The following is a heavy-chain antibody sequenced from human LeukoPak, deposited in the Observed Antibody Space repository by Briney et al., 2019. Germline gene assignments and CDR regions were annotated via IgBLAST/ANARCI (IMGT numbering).Heavy chain of an antibody. J-gene: IGHJ4*02. CDR1: GHTFTSYD. V-gene: IGHV1-8*01. D-gene: IGHD1-26*01. Sequence: GASVKVSCKPSGHTFTSYDINRVRQATGQGLEWMGWMNPNSGNTGYAQKFQGRVTMTRNTSISTAYMELSSLRSEDTAVYYCASTPGEVGATSDFDYWGQGTLVSVSS. CDR3: ASTPGEVGATSDFDY. CDR2: MNPNSGNT.